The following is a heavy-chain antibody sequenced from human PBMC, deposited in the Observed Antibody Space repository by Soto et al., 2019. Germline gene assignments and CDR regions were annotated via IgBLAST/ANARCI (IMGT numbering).Heavy chain of an antibody. D-gene: IGHD2-2*01. CDR2: IYYRGST. V-gene: IGHV4-59*01. CDR3: GRYAGYVDS. J-gene: IGHJ4*02. CDR1: GGSISSSY. Sequence: SETLSLTCTVSGGSISSSYWSWIRQPPGRGLEWIGDIYYRGSTNYNPSLESRVTISIDTSKKQFSLKVSSVTAADTAVYYCGRYAGYVDSWGQGTLVTVSS.